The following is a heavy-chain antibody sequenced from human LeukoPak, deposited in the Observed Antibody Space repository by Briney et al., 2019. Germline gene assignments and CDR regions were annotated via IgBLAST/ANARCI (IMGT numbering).Heavy chain of an antibody. CDR2: IYYSGST. D-gene: IGHD3-3*01. CDR1: GGSISSHY. CDR3: ARGIGDLWSWAL. J-gene: IGHJ4*02. Sequence: SETLSLTCTVPGGSISSHYWSWIRQPPGKGLEWIGYIYYSGSTNYNPSLKSRVTISVDTSKNQFSLKLSSVTAADTALYYCARGIGDLWSWALWGQGTLVTVSS. V-gene: IGHV4-59*11.